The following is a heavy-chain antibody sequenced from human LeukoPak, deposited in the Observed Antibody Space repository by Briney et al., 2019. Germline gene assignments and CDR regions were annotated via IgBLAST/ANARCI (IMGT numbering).Heavy chain of an antibody. CDR3: ARIYSSSWYEGYYFDY. J-gene: IGHJ4*02. CDR2: ITNSGNSK. CDR1: EFTFSSYS. V-gene: IGHV3-48*01. D-gene: IGHD6-13*01. Sequence: GGSLRLSCAASEFTFSSYSMNWVRQAPGKGLEWVSYITNSGNSKSYADSVKGRFTTSRDNAKNSLYLQMNSLRAEDTAVYYCARIYSSSWYEGYYFDYWGQGTLVTVSS.